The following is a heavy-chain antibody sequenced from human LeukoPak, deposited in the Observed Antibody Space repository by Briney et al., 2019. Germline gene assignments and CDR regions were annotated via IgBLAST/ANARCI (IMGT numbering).Heavy chain of an antibody. J-gene: IGHJ4*02. Sequence: SETLSLTCTVSGDSISSANYYWGWVRQPPGKGLEWIGSIYFSGSTYYNPSLKSRVTISVETSKVQSSLKLSSVTAADTAVYYCARDSCSSTSCRKKFDNWGQGTLVTVSS. CDR3: ARDSCSSTSCRKKFDN. D-gene: IGHD2-2*01. V-gene: IGHV4-39*07. CDR2: IYFSGST. CDR1: GDSISSANYY.